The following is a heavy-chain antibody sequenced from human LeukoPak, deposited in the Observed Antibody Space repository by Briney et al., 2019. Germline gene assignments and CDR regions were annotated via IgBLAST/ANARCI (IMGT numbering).Heavy chain of an antibody. V-gene: IGHV4-39*01. CDR3: AKSGGYGLIDY. J-gene: IGHJ4*02. CDR1: GASISGTAYY. D-gene: IGHD1-26*01. CDR2: IYYSGST. Sequence: SETLSLTCTVSGASISGTAYYWARVRQPPRKGLEWLGNIYYSGSTYYNASLQSRVTISIDTSKNQFSLRLSSVTAADTAMYFCAKSGGYGLIDYWGQGTLVTVSS.